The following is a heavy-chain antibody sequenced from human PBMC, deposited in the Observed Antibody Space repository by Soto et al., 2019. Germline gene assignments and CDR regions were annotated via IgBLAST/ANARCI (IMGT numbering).Heavy chain of an antibody. D-gene: IGHD5-12*01. CDR2: INRDESET. CDR3: ARGEDGGYDSAYHYYGMDV. J-gene: IGHJ6*02. CDR1: GFIFRHYW. V-gene: IGHV3-7*04. Sequence: EVQLVESGGGLVQPGGSLRLSCAASGFIFRHYWMTWVRQAPGKGLEWVANINRDESETDFVVSVKGRFTISRDNAKNYLYLQMDSLRSEDTAVDYCARGEDGGYDSAYHYYGMDVWGQGTTVTVSS.